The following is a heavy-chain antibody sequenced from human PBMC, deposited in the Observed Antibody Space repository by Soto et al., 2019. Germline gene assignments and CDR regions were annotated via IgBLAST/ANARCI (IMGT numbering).Heavy chain of an antibody. J-gene: IGHJ6*02. CDR3: SNYLSYYGMDV. V-gene: IGHV4-31*03. D-gene: IGHD4-4*01. CDR1: GGSISSGGYY. Sequence: PSETLSLTCTVSGGSISSGGYYWSWIRQHPGKGLEWIGYIYYSGSTYYNPSLKSRVTISVDTSKNQFSPKLSSVTAADTAVYYCSNYLSYYGMDVWGQGTTVTVSS. CDR2: IYYSGST.